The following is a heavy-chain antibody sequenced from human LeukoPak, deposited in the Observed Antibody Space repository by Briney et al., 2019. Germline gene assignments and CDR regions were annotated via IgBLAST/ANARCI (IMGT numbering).Heavy chain of an antibody. J-gene: IGHJ4*02. CDR2: ISSSSSTI. D-gene: IGHD3-10*01. V-gene: IGHV3-48*01. CDR1: GFTFSNAW. CDR3: ARDRWWFGELSSLAH. Sequence: PGGSLRLSCAASGFTFSNAWMNWVRQAPGKGLEWVSYISSSSSTIYYAGSVKGRFTISRDNAKNSLYLQMNSLRAEDTAVYYCARDRWWFGELSSLAHWGEGTLVTVSS.